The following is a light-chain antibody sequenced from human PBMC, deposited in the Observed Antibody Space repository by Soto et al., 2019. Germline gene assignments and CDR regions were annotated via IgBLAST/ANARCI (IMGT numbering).Light chain of an antibody. V-gene: IGKV3-11*01. Sequence: EIVLTQSPATLSLYPGERATLSCRASQSISSYLAWYQQKPGQAPRLLISDASTRATGIPARFSGSGSGTDFTLTISSLEPEDFAVYYCQQRGNWPPAWTFGQGTKVEI. J-gene: IGKJ1*01. CDR2: DAS. CDR1: QSISSY. CDR3: QQRGNWPPAWT.